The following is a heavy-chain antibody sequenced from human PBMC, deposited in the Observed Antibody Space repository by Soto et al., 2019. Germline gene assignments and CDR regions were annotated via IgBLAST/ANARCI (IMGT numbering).Heavy chain of an antibody. CDR2: IYYSGST. J-gene: IGHJ6*02. CDR3: ARGHSSSWYYYYGMDV. CDR1: GGSISSYY. V-gene: IGHV4-59*01. Sequence: QVQLQESGPGLVKPSETLSLTCTVSGGSISSYYWSWIRQPPGKGLEWIGYIYYSGSTNYNPSLKRRVTISVDTSKNQFSLKLSSVTAADTAVYYCARGHSSSWYYYYGMDVWGQGTTVTVSS. D-gene: IGHD6-13*01.